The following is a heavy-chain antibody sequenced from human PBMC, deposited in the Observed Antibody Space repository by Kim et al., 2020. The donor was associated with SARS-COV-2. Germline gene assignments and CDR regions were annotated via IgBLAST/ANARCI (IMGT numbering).Heavy chain of an antibody. V-gene: IGHV1-69*13. CDR2: IIPIFGTA. J-gene: IGHJ5*02. CDR1: GGTFSSYA. CDR3: ARASMVRGVINWFDP. Sequence: SVKVSCKASGGTFSSYAISWVRQAPGQGLEWMGGIIPIFGTANYAQKFQGRVTITADESMSTAYMELSSRRSEDTAVYYCARASMVRGVINWFDPWGQGTLVTVSS. D-gene: IGHD3-10*01.